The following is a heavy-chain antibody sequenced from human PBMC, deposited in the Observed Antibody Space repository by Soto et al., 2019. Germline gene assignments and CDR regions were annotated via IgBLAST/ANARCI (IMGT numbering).Heavy chain of an antibody. Sequence: PGGSLRLSCAASTFTFSNHWMRWVRQAPGKGLEWVANINQGGSAKYYLDSVKGRFTISRDNAKNSLDLQMNSLRAEDTAVYYCARIYCSTISCYIDYWGQGTLVTVSS. D-gene: IGHD2-2*02. V-gene: IGHV3-7*01. CDR3: ARIYCSTISCYIDY. CDR2: INQGGSAK. CDR1: TFTFSNHW. J-gene: IGHJ4*02.